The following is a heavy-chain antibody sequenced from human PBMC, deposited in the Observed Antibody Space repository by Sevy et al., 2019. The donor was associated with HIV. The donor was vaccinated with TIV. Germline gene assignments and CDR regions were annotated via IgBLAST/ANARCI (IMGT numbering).Heavy chain of an antibody. CDR2: LNGDGSSA. D-gene: IGHD6-19*01. Sequence: GGSLRLSCAASGFTFSSHWMHWVRQAPGKRLVWVSRLNGDGSSASYADFVKGRFTISRDNGKNTVYLQISSLTADDTAVYYCTRGRSGTYGWFDPWGQGTLVTVSS. CDR1: GFTFSSHW. V-gene: IGHV3-74*01. CDR3: TRGRSGTYGWFDP. J-gene: IGHJ5*02.